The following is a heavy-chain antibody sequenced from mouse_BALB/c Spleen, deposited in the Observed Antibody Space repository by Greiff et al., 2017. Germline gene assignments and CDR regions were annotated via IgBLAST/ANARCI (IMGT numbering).Heavy chain of an antibody. Sequence: EVQLQQSGPELVKPGASVKLSCKASGFTFTDYYMHWVQQSPGKSLEWIGYIYPYNGGTGYNQKFKSKATLTVDNSSSTAYMELRSLTSEDSAVFYCAVSSYGNSWYIDVWGAGTTVTVSS. V-gene: IGHV1S29*02. CDR3: AVSSYGNSWYIDV. D-gene: IGHD2-10*02. CDR2: IYPYNGGT. J-gene: IGHJ1*01. CDR1: GFTFTDYY.